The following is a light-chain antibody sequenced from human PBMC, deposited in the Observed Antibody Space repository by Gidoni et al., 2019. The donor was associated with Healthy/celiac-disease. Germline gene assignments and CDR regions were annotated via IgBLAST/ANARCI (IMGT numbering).Light chain of an antibody. Sequence: QSVLTQPPSVSGATGQRVTISRTGISSNLGAGYDVHWSQQLPGTAPKLRISGNSNRPSGVPDRFSGSKSGTSASLAITGLQAEDEADYYCQSYDSSLSVWVFGGGTKLTVL. CDR3: QSYDSSLSVWV. J-gene: IGLJ3*02. V-gene: IGLV1-40*01. CDR1: SSNLGAGYD. CDR2: GNS.